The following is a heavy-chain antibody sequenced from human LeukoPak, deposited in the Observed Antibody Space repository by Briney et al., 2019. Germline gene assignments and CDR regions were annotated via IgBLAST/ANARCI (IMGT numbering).Heavy chain of an antibody. J-gene: IGHJ6*03. Sequence: GGSLRLSCAASGFTFSTHGMHWVRQAPGKGLEWVAFIRYDGINKYYADSVKGRFTISRDNSKNTLYLQMNSLRAEDTAVYYCARDGVLLWFGESIPKYMDVWGKGTTVTVSS. CDR3: ARDGVLLWFGESIPKYMDV. CDR2: IRYDGINK. V-gene: IGHV3-30*02. CDR1: GFTFSTHG. D-gene: IGHD3-10*01.